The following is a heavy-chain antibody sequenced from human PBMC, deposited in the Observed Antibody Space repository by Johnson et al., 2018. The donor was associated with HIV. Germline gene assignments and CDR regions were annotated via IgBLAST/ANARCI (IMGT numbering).Heavy chain of an antibody. V-gene: IGHV3-74*01. CDR1: GFTFSSYW. CDR2: INSDGSST. D-gene: IGHD3-22*01. J-gene: IGHJ3*02. CDR3: AKDSRYYYDSSGYVSDAFDI. Sequence: MQLVESGGGLVQPGGSLRLSCAASGFTFSSYWMHWVRQAPGKGLVWVSRINSDGSSTSYADSVKGRFTISRDNSKNTLYLQMNSLRDEDTAVYYCAKDSRYYYDSSGYVSDAFDIWGQGTMVTVSS.